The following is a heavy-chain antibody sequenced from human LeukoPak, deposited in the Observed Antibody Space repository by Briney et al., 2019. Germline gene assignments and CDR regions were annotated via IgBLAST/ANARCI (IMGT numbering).Heavy chain of an antibody. V-gene: IGHV3-7*03. CDR1: GFTFSTYC. CDR2: LNQDGSEK. CDR3: ARAVTSTEGY. J-gene: IGHJ4*02. Sequence: GGSLRLSCAASGFTFSTYCMTWVRQAPGEGLEWVASLNQDGSEKYYVDSVKGRFTISRDNAQKSLYLEMKSLSAKDTAVYYCARAVTSTEGYWGQGTLVTVSS.